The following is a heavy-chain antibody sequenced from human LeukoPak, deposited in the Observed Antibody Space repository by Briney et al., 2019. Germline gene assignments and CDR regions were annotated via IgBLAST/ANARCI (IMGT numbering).Heavy chain of an antibody. CDR2: IYYSGST. V-gene: IGHV4-59*08. CDR3: ARHGRSRAYYYGMDV. J-gene: IGHJ6*02. D-gene: IGHD2-2*01. CDR1: GGSISSYY. Sequence: SETLSLTCTVSGGSISSYYWSWIRQPPGKGLEWIGYIYYSGSTNYNPSLKSRVTISVDTSKNQFSLKLSSVTAADTAVYYCARHGRSRAYYYGMDVWGQGTTVTVSS.